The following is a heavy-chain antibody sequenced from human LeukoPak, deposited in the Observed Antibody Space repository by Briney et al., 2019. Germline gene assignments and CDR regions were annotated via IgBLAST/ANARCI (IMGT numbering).Heavy chain of an antibody. CDR1: GGSISSSSYY. V-gene: IGHV4-39*07. J-gene: IGHJ5*02. CDR3: ARGQGATVPQVGKNWFDP. CDR2: IYYSGST. Sequence: PSETLSLTCTVSGGSISSSSYYWGWIRQPPGKGLEWIGSIYYSGSTYYNPSLKSRVTISVDTSKNQFSLKLSSVTAADTAVYYCARGQGATVPQVGKNWFDPWGQGTLVTVSS. D-gene: IGHD1-26*01.